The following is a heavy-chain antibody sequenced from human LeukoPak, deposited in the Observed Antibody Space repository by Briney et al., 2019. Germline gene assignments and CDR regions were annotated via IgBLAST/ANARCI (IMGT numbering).Heavy chain of an antibody. CDR2: MNPNSGNT. CDR1: GYTFTSYD. V-gene: IGHV1-8*01. CDR3: ARAESSWPFDY. D-gene: IGHD6-13*01. Sequence: ASVKVSCRASGYTFTSYDINWVRQATGQGLEWMGWMNPNSGNTGYAQKFQGRVTMTRNTSKSTAYMELSSLRSEDTAVYYCARAESSWPFDYWGQGTLVTVSS. J-gene: IGHJ4*02.